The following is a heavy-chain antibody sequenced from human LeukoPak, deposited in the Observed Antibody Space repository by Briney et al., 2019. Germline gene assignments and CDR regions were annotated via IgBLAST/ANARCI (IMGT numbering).Heavy chain of an antibody. J-gene: IGHJ6*02. D-gene: IGHD6-13*01. CDR2: IRYDGSNK. Sequence: GGSLRLSCAASGFTFSSYGMHWVRQAPGKGLEWVAVIRYDGSNKYYADSVKGRFTISRDNSKNTLYLQMNSLRAEDTAVYYCARKMLSSSWLDYYYYYGMDVWGQGTTVTVSS. CDR3: ARKMLSSSWLDYYYYYGMDV. V-gene: IGHV3-33*01. CDR1: GFTFSSYG.